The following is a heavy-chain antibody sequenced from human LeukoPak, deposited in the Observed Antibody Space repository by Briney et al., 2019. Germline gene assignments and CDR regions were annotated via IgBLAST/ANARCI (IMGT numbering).Heavy chain of an antibody. V-gene: IGHV1-8*01. J-gene: IGHJ4*02. CDR1: GYTFTSYD. CDR3: AKLAAGTHTGVY. D-gene: IGHD6-13*01. CDR2: MNPNSGNT. Sequence: ASVKVSCKASGYTFTSYDINWVRQATGQGLEWMGWMNPNSGNTGYAQKFQGRVTMTRNTSISTAYMELSSLRSEDTAVYYCAKLAAGTHTGVYWGQGTLVTVSS.